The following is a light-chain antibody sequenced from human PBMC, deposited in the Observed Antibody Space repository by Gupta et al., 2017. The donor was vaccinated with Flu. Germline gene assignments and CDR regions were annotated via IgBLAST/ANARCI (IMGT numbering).Light chain of an antibody. CDR3: QQYSKWPLT. J-gene: IGKJ4*01. Sequence: GERATLSCRASQSVSTSLAWYQQKPGQAPRLLIYGASTRATGIPARFRGSGSGTEFTLTISSLQSEDFAVYYCQQYSKWPLTFGGGTKVEIK. CDR2: GAS. V-gene: IGKV3-15*01. CDR1: QSVSTS.